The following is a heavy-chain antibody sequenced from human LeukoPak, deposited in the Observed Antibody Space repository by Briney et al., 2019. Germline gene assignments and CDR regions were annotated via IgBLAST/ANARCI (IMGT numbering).Heavy chain of an antibody. V-gene: IGHV3-74*01. Sequence: GGSLRLSCAASGFTFSSYWMHWVRQAPGKGLVWVSRINSDGSSTSYADSVKGRFTISRDNAKNTLYLQMNSLRAENTAVYYCARGYCSGGSCYLGFYYYMDVWGKGTTVTISS. CDR1: GFTFSSYW. CDR3: ARGYCSGGSCYLGFYYYMDV. D-gene: IGHD2-15*01. J-gene: IGHJ6*03. CDR2: INSDGSST.